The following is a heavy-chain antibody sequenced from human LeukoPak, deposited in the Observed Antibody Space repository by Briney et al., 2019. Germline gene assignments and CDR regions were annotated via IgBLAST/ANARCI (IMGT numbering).Heavy chain of an antibody. CDR3: ARGSDDFWSGYSPSY. V-gene: IGHV1-2*02. D-gene: IGHD3-3*01. J-gene: IGHJ4*02. CDR1: GYTFTGYY. CDR2: INPNSGGT. Sequence: ASVKVSCKASGYTFTGYYMHWVRQAPGQGLEWMGWINPNSGGTNYAQKFQVRVTMTRDTSISTAYMELSRLRSDDTAVYYCARGSDDFWSGYSPSYWGQGTLVTVSS.